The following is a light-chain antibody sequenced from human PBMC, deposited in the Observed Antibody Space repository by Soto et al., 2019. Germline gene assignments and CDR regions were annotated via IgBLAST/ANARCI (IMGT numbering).Light chain of an antibody. CDR3: QQYGSSPWT. Sequence: EIVLTQSPGTLSLSPGERATLCCRASQSVSSSYLAWYQQKPGQAPRLLFYGTSSRATGIPDRFSGSGSGTDFTLTISRLEPEDFAVYYCQQYGSSPWTFGQGTKVEIK. CDR1: QSVSSSY. CDR2: GTS. V-gene: IGKV3-20*01. J-gene: IGKJ1*01.